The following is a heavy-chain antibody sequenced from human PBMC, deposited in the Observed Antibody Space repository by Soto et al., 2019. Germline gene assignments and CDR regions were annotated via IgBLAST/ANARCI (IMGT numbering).Heavy chain of an antibody. J-gene: IGHJ5*02. Sequence: GGSLTLSCAVSGFTFSSYSMNWVRQAPGKGLEWVSSISSSSSYIYYADSVKGRFTISRDNAKNSLYLQMNSLRAEDTAVYYCARDLAAAADWFDPWGQGTLVTVSS. CDR3: ARDLAAAADWFDP. CDR1: GFTFSSYS. V-gene: IGHV3-21*01. D-gene: IGHD6-13*01. CDR2: ISSSSSYI.